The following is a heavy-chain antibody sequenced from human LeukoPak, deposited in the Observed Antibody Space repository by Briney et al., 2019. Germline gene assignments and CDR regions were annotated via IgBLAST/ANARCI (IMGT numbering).Heavy chain of an antibody. Sequence: SETLSLTCAVYGGSFSGYYWSWIRQPPGKGLEWIGEINHSGSTNYNPSLKSRVTISVDTSKNQFSLKLSSVTAADTAVYYCARGHSIEPYYYYYYMDVWGKGTTVTVSS. J-gene: IGHJ6*03. CDR1: GGSFSGYY. CDR3: ARGHSIEPYYYYYYMDV. D-gene: IGHD4-11*01. V-gene: IGHV4-34*01. CDR2: INHSGST.